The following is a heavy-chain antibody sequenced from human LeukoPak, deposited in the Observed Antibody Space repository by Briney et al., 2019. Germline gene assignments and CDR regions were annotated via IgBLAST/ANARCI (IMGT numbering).Heavy chain of an antibody. J-gene: IGHJ4*02. V-gene: IGHV3-23*01. CDR1: GFKFDDYG. Sequence: GGSLRLSCRGSGFKFDDYGVTWVRQAPGKGLEWVSAISDSGGSTYYADSVKGRFTISRDISKNTLYLQMDSLRAEDTAVYYCAKRGAEVGATVAPGDYWGQGTLVTVSS. CDR3: AKRGAEVGATVAPGDY. D-gene: IGHD1-26*01. CDR2: ISDSGGST.